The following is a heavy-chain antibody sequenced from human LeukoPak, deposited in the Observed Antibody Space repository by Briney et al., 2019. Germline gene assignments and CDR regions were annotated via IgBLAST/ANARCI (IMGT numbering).Heavy chain of an antibody. CDR3: ARDKPRGYYDSSGYYIHYFDY. CDR2: IFYTGST. J-gene: IGHJ4*02. V-gene: IGHV4-59*01. Sequence: PSETLSLTCTVSGGSISTYYWSWIRQPPGKGLEWIGYIFYTGSTNYNPSLKSRVFISVDTSKNQFSLKLSSVTAADTAVYYCARDKPRGYYDSSGYYIHYFDYWGQGTLVTVSS. CDR1: GGSISTYY. D-gene: IGHD3-22*01.